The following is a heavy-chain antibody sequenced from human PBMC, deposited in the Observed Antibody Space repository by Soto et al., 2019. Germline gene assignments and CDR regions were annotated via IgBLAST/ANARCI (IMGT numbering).Heavy chain of an antibody. V-gene: IGHV5-10-1*01. J-gene: IGHJ2*01. Sequence: EVQLVQSGAEVKKPGESLRISCQGSGYSFTSYWITWVRQMPGKGLEWMGRIDPSDSYTNYSPSFQGHVTISADKSISTAYLQWSSLKASDTAMYYCASHPGIKYYDISGYRRYFDLGGRGTLVTVSS. D-gene: IGHD3-22*01. CDR3: ASHPGIKYYDISGYRRYFDL. CDR2: IDPSDSYT. CDR1: GYSFTSYW.